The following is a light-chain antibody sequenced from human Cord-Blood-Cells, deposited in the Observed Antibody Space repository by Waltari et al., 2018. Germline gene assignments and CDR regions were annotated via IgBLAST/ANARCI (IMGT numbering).Light chain of an antibody. J-gene: IGKJ1*01. CDR2: GAS. CDR1: QGVSSN. V-gene: IGKV3-15*01. Sequence: EIVMTQSPATLSVSPGERATLSCRASQGVSSNLAWYQQKPGQAPRLLIYGASTRATGIPSRFSGSGSGTEFTITISSLQSEDFAVYYCQQYNNWPRTFGQGTKVEIK. CDR3: QQYNNWPRT.